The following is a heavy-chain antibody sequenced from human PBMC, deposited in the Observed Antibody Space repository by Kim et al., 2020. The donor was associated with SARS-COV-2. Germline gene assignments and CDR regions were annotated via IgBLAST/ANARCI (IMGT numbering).Heavy chain of an antibody. CDR3: AHTSPYYGMDV. J-gene: IGHJ6*02. V-gene: IGHV2-5*01. Sequence: DKRHSPSLKSRLTITKDTSKNQVVLTMTNMDPVDTATYYCAHTSPYYGMDVWGQGTTVTVSS. CDR2: DK.